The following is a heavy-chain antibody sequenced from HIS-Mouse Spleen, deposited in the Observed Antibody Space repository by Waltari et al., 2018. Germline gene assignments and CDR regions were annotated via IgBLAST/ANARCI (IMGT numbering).Heavy chain of an antibody. D-gene: IGHD1-26*01. CDR3: ARGLVAAGIFDY. CDR2: IYYSGST. J-gene: IGHJ4*02. V-gene: IGHV4-59*01. Sequence: QVQLQESGTGLVKPSETLSLTCTAAGGSIRSYYWGWVRQPPGKGLEWIGYIYYSGSTNYNPSLKSRITISVDTSKNQFSLKLSSVTAADTAVYYCARGLVAAGIFDYWGQGTLVTVSS. CDR1: GGSIRSYY.